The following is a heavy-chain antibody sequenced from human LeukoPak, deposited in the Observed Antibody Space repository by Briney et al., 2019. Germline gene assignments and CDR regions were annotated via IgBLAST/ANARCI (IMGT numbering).Heavy chain of an antibody. J-gene: IGHJ4*02. CDR1: GFTFSDYY. Sequence: PGGSLRLSCAASGFTFSDYYMSWIRQAAGKGLEWVSYISSSGSTIYYADSVKGRFTISRDNAKNSLYLQMNSLRAEDTAVYYCARAVRYSGWSNFDYWGLGTLVTVSS. V-gene: IGHV3-11*01. CDR2: ISSSGSTI. D-gene: IGHD5-12*01. CDR3: ARAVRYSGWSNFDY.